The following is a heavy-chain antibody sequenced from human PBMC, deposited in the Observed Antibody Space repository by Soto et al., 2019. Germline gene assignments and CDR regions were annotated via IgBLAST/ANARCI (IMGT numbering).Heavy chain of an antibody. J-gene: IGHJ4*02. V-gene: IGHV5-51*01. CDR1: GYTFTDYW. CDR3: ARPGSSSSDY. D-gene: IGHD6-6*01. CDR2: IYPGDSDT. Sequence: GGSLKISCKGSGYTFTDYWIGWVRQLPGKGLEWMGIIYPGDSDTRYSPSFQGHVTITVDKSTSTAYLQWSSLKASDTAMYYCARPGSSSSDYWGQGTLVTVSS.